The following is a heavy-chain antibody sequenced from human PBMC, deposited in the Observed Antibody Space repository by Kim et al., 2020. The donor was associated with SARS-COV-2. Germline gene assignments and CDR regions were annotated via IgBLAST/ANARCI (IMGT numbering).Heavy chain of an antibody. CDR1: GFGFSEYS. CDR3: VNGFSSSGAGD. Sequence: GGSLRLSCAASGFGFSEYSMSWVRQAPGKGLEWISYISPSGGNIFYAESVKGRFTISRDDAKNTLYLQMRSLRAEDTAVYYCVNGFSSSGAGDWGQGTLVTVSS. D-gene: IGHD1-26*01. V-gene: IGHV3-21*01. CDR2: ISPSGGNI. J-gene: IGHJ4*02.